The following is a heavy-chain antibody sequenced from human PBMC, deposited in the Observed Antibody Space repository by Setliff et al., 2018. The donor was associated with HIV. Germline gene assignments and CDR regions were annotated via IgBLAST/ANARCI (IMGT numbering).Heavy chain of an antibody. D-gene: IGHD3-3*01. CDR2: ISGNNANT. Sequence: ASVKVSCKTSGYSFDNYGLVWVRQAPGQGLEWMGWISGNNANTNYAQKFQDRLTMTTDTSTTTAYMELRRLKSDDPGVYFCAREVGITVFGVVGYFDYWGQGTLVTVSS. J-gene: IGHJ4*02. CDR3: AREVGITVFGVVGYFDY. CDR1: GYSFDNYG. V-gene: IGHV1-18*01.